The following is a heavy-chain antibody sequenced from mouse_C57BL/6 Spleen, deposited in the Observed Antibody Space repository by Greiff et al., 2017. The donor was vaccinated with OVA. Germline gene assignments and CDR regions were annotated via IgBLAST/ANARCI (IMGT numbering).Heavy chain of an antibody. J-gene: IGHJ4*01. CDR1: GFTFSSYA. V-gene: IGHV5-9-1*02. Sequence: EVKLMESGEGLVKPGGSLKLSCAASGFTFSSYAMSWVRQTPEKRLEWVAYISSGGDYIYYADTVKGRFTISRDNARNTLYLQMSSLKSEDTAMYYCTRVGFPYAMDYWGQGTSVTVSS. CDR3: TRVGFPYAMDY. CDR2: ISSGGDYI.